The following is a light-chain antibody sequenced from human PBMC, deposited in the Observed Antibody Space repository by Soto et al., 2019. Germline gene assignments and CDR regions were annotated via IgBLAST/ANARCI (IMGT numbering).Light chain of an antibody. CDR3: GTWDSSLRGGV. J-gene: IGLJ2*01. Sequence: QSALTQPRSVSGSPGQSVTISCTGTSRDVGNYNYVSWFQQHPGKAPKVLIYDNNKRPSGIPDRFSGSKSGTSATLGITGLQTGDEADYYCGTWDSSLRGGVFGGGTKLTVL. CDR1: SRDVGNYNY. CDR2: DNN. V-gene: IGLV1-51*01.